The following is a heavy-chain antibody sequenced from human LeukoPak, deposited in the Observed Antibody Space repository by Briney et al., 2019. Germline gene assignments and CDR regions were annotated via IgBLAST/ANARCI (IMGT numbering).Heavy chain of an antibody. J-gene: IGHJ6*03. CDR1: GFTFSSYW. V-gene: IGHV3-7*01. CDR2: IKEDGSEK. D-gene: IGHD6-13*01. Sequence: GGSLRLSCAASGFTFSSYWMSWVRQAPGKGLEWVANIKEDGSEKYYVDSVKGRFTISRDNAKNSLYLQMNSLRAEDTAVYYCARSPDSTYYYYYMDVWGKGTTVTVSS. CDR3: ARSPDSTYYYYYMDV.